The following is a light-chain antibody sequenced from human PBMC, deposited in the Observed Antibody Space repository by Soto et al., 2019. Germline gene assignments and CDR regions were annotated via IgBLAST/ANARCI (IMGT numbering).Light chain of an antibody. V-gene: IGKV1-12*01. CDR1: QNIHNW. Sequence: DIQMTQSPSSVSASVGERVTLTCRASQNIHNWLAWYQQKPGKAPKLLIYDVSTSQNGVPSRFSGSGSGTDFSLTISSLQPEDFATYYCEQVNSFPITYGQGTRLEIK. CDR3: EQVNSFPIT. J-gene: IGKJ5*01. CDR2: DVS.